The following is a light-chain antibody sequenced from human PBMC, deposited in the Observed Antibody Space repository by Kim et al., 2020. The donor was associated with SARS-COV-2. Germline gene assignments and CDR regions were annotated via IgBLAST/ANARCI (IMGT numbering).Light chain of an antibody. V-gene: IGKV1-27*01. CDR2: AAS. J-gene: IGKJ1*01. CDR1: HGITNS. CDR3: QKYNSAPWT. Sequence: VSVGDRVTITGRASHGITNSLAWYQQKPGKVPQLLIDAASALQSGVSSLFSGSGSGTDFTLTISSLQPEDVATYYCQKYNSAPWTFGQGNKVDIK.